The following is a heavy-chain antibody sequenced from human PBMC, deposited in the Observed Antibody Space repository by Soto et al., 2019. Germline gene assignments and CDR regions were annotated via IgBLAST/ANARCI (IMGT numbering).Heavy chain of an antibody. D-gene: IGHD1-26*01. CDR2: IIPIFGTA. V-gene: IGHV1-69*06. CDR3: ARDPSGSSPYYYYGMDV. CDR1: GGTFSSYA. J-gene: IGHJ6*02. Sequence: GASVKVSFKASGGTFSSYAISWVRHAPGQGLEWMGGIIPIFGTANYAQKFQGRVTITADKSTSTAYMELSSLRSEDTAVYYCARDPSGSSPYYYYGMDVWGQGTTVTVSS.